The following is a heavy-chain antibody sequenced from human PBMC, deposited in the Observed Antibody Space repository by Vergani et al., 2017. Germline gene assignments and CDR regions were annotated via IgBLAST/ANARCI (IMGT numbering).Heavy chain of an antibody. V-gene: IGHV4-31*03. D-gene: IGHD3-16*01. CDR3: ARMGGYYEGVAFQIGYFDS. CDR1: GDSISSGVYY. Sequence: QVQLQESGPGLVKPSQTLSLSCSVSGDSISSGVYYWNWIRQHPGKGLEWIGYIYSTGSTHNNPSLRRRINMSVDTSKIQFSLKLNSVTAADTAMYYCARMGGYYEGVAFQIGYFDSWGPGILVTVSS. CDR2: IYSTGST. J-gene: IGHJ4*02.